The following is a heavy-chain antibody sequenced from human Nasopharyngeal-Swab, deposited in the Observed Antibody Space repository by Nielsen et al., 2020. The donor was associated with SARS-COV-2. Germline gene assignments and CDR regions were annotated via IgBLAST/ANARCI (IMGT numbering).Heavy chain of an antibody. CDR1: GYTLTELS. CDR2: FGPEDGET. V-gene: IGHV1-24*01. Sequence: ASVKVSCKVSGYTLTELSMHWVRQAPGKGLEWMGGFGPEDGETIYAQKFQGRVTMTEDTSTDTAYMELSSLRSEDTAVYYCATSPPYCSSTSCYGWFDPWGQGTLVTVSS. D-gene: IGHD2-2*01. CDR3: ATSPPYCSSTSCYGWFDP. J-gene: IGHJ5*02.